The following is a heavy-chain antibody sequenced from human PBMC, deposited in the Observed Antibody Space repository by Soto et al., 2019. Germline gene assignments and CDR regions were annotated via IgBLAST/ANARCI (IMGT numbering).Heavy chain of an antibody. Sequence: QVQLVESGGGVVQPGKSLRLSCAASGFTFSSYGMHWVRQAPGKGLEWVAVIWYDGSNKYYADSVKGRFTISRDNSKNPLYLQMNSLRAEDTAVYYCARRGLLWSFDYWGQGTLVTVSS. CDR2: IWYDGSNK. J-gene: IGHJ4*02. V-gene: IGHV3-33*01. CDR3: ARRGLLWSFDY. CDR1: GFTFSSYG. D-gene: IGHD3-10*01.